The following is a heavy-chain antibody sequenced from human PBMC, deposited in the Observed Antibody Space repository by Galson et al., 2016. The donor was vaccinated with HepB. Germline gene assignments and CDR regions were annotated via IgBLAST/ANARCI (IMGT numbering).Heavy chain of an antibody. CDR2: IDPSDSYT. V-gene: IGHV5-10-1*01. D-gene: IGHD3-9*01. J-gene: IGHJ5*02. CDR3: ARVGSDILTGSDNWFDP. Sequence: QSGAEVKKPGESLRISCKGSGYSFTNYWISWVRQMPGKALEWMGRIDPSDSYTNYSPSFQGHVTFSADKSLSTVYLHWSSLKASDTAMYYCARVGSDILTGSDNWFDPWGQGTLVTVSS. CDR1: GYSFTNYW.